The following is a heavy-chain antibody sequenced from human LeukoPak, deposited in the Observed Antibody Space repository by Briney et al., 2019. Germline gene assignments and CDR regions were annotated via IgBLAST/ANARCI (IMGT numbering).Heavy chain of an antibody. V-gene: IGHV3-23*01. CDR1: GFTFSSYN. CDR3: VKQLGYCSDGSCYFPY. CDR2: ISNNGGYT. J-gene: IGHJ4*02. D-gene: IGHD2-15*01. Sequence: GGSLRLSCAASGFTFSSYNMNWVRQAPGKGLEWVSAISNNGGYTYYADSVQGRFTISRDNSKSTLCLQMNSLRAEDTAVYYCVKQLGYCSDGSCYFPYWSQGTLVTVSS.